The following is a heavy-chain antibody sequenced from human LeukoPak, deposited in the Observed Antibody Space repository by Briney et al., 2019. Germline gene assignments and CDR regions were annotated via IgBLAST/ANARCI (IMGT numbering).Heavy chain of an antibody. CDR2: ISSSGSTI. V-gene: IGHV3-11*01. CDR3: ARLRSSSFYYYYMDV. Sequence: GGSLRLSCAASGITVSSIYMSWIRQAPGKGLEWVSYISSSGSTIYYADSVKGRFTISRDNAKNSLYLQMNSLRAEDTAVYYCARLRSSSFYYYYMDVWGKGTTVTVSS. J-gene: IGHJ6*03. D-gene: IGHD6-6*01. CDR1: GITVSSIY.